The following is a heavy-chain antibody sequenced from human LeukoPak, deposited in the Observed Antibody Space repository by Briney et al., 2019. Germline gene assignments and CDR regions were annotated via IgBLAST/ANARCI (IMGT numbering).Heavy chain of an antibody. D-gene: IGHD2-2*01. Sequence: SETLSLTCTVSGGSISSYYWSWIRQPAGKGLEWIGRIYTSGSTNYNPSLKSRGTMSVDTSKNQFSLKLSSVTAADTAVYYCARDGTRYCSSTCCYAQVWGKGTTVTVSS. J-gene: IGHJ6*04. CDR3: ARDGTRYCSSTCCYAQV. V-gene: IGHV4-4*07. CDR1: GGSISSYY. CDR2: IYTSGST.